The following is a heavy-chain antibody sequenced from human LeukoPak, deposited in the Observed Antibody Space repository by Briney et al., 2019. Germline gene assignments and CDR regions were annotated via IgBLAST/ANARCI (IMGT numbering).Heavy chain of an antibody. Sequence: GGSLRLSCAASGLILKNYAMSWVRQAPGKGLEWVSIISGTSDTKQYGDSVRGRFTTSRDNPRNTLYLQMNSLRADDTAVYEWAKADATIGGAFDIWGQGTMVTVSS. D-gene: IGHD3-3*01. CDR1: GLILKNYA. CDR2: ISGTSDTK. J-gene: IGHJ3*02. CDR3: AKADATIGGAFDI. V-gene: IGHV3-23*01.